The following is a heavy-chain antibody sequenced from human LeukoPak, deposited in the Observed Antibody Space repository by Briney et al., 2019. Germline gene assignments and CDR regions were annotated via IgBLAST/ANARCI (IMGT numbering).Heavy chain of an antibody. CDR2: IIPIFGTA. CDR1: GGTFSSYA. CDR3: ARTDILTDSTISP. J-gene: IGHJ5*02. Sequence: SVKVSXKASGGTFSSYAISWVRQAPGQGLEWTGGIIPIFGTANYAQKFQGRVTITADESTSTAYMELSSLRSEDTAVYYCARTDILTDSTISPWGQGTLVTVSS. D-gene: IGHD3-9*01. V-gene: IGHV1-69*01.